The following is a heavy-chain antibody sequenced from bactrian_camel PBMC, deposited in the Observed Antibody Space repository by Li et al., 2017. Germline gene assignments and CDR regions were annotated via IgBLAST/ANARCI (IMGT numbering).Heavy chain of an antibody. V-gene: IGHV3S31*01. J-gene: IGHJ4*01. CDR2: INSGHGST. D-gene: IGHD4*01. Sequence: VQLVESGGGLVQPGGSLRLSCAASGFTFSSYAMSWVRQAPGKGLEWVSAINSGHGSTYYADSVKGRFTISRDNAKNTLYLQLNDLKTEDTAMYYCAKDLDYSDYDDGQYEFNYWGRGTQVTVS. CDR3: AKDLDYSDYDDGQYEFNY. CDR1: GFTFSSYA.